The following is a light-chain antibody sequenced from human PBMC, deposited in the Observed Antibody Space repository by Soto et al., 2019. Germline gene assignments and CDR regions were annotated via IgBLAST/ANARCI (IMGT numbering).Light chain of an antibody. V-gene: IGKV3-20*01. CDR3: QQYGSSPT. CDR1: QSVSSSY. CDR2: SAS. J-gene: IGKJ1*01. Sequence: EIVLTQSPGTLSLSPGERATLSCRASQSVSSSYLAWYQQKPGQAPRLRIYSASSRATGIPDRFSGSGSGTDFTLTISRLEPEDFAVYYCQQYGSSPTFGQGTKVEIK.